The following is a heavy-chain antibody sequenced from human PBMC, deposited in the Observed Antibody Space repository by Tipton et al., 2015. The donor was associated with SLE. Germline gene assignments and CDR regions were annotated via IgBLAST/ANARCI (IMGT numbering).Heavy chain of an antibody. V-gene: IGHV4-39*01. J-gene: IGHJ4*02. Sequence: TLSLTCTVSGGSISSGSYYWSWIRQPAGKGLEWIGSIYYSGSTYYNPSLKSRVTISVDTSKNQFSLKLSSVTAADTAVYYCARPRWGAARAPFDYWGQGTLVTVSS. CDR2: IYYSGST. D-gene: IGHD6-6*01. CDR1: GGSISSGSYY. CDR3: ARPRWGAARAPFDY.